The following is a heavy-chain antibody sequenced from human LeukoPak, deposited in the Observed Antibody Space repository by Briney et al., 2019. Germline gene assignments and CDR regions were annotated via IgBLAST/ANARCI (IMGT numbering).Heavy chain of an antibody. CDR1: GFTFSSYA. V-gene: IGHV3-30-3*01. CDR3: AITPSEYCSGGSCYFFYYYYGMDV. Sequence: PGGSLRLSCAASGFTFSSYAMHWVRQATGKGLEWVAVISYDGSNKYYADSVKGRFTISRDNSKNTLYLQMNSLRAEDTAVYYCAITPSEYCSGGSCYFFYYYYGMDVWGQGTTVTVSS. J-gene: IGHJ6*02. CDR2: ISYDGSNK. D-gene: IGHD2-15*01.